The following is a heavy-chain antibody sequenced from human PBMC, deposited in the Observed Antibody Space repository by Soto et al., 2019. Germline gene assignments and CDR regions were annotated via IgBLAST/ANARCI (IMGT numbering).Heavy chain of an antibody. CDR1: GYTFTSYG. Sequence: RASVKVSCKASGYTFTSYGISWVRQAPGQGLEWMGWISAYNGNTNYAQKLQGRVTMTTDTSTSTAYMELRSLRSDDTAVYYCARDNYDSSGYYYEYLDYWRQGTLVTVSS. D-gene: IGHD3-22*01. CDR3: ARDNYDSSGYYYEYLDY. CDR2: ISAYNGNT. V-gene: IGHV1-18*01. J-gene: IGHJ4*02.